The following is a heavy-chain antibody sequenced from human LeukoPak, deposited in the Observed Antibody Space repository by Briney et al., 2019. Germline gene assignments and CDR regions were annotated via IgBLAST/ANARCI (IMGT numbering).Heavy chain of an antibody. D-gene: IGHD3-10*01. CDR2: IYHSGTT. Sequence: SETLSLTCTVSGGSISSSSYYCDWIRQPPGKGLEWIGYIYHSGTTYYNPSLQSRVTMSVDTSKNQFSLKLSSVTAVDTAVYYCARKENVYYYFDYWGQGTLVTVSS. J-gene: IGHJ4*02. CDR1: GGSISSSSYY. V-gene: IGHV4-61*05. CDR3: ARKENVYYYFDY.